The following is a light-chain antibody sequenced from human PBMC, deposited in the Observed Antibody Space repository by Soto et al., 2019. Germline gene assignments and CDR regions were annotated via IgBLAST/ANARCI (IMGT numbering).Light chain of an antibody. V-gene: IGLV2-23*01. Sequence: QSVLAQPASVSGSPGQSITISCTGTSSDVGAYNSVSWYQQHPHKAPQVIIYKGTQRPSGVSNRFSGSTSGNAASLTISGLQADDQPDYFCCSYAPESTYVFGNGTKVTVL. J-gene: IGLJ1*01. CDR2: KGT. CDR3: CSYAPESTYV. CDR1: SSDVGAYNS.